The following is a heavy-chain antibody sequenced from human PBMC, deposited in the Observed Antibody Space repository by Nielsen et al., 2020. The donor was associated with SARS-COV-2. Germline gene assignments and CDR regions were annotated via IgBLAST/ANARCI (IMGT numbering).Heavy chain of an antibody. D-gene: IGHD3-3*01. Sequence: VRQAPGKGLEWVSYISSSSTIYYADSVKGRFTISRDNAKNSLYLQMNSLRAEDTAVYYCARSITIFGVVIAYYYYGMDVWGQGTTVTVSS. CDR3: ARSITIFGVVIAYYYYGMDV. V-gene: IGHV3-69-1*01. J-gene: IGHJ6*02. CDR2: ISSSSTI.